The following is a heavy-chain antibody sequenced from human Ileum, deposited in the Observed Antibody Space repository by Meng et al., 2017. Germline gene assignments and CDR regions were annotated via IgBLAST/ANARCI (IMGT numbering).Heavy chain of an antibody. D-gene: IGHD1-26*01. V-gene: IGHV4-61*03. CDR3: ARTPLYSGGYYFDP. CDR2: VYYSGHT. J-gene: IGHJ4*02. Sequence: GQREGRGQGMGRPAETLSVTCTGTGDSVRSDNYDWSWIRQTRGKGLEWIGYVYYSGHTDCNPSLKSRLSISIDTSKNHFSLKLSSVTAADTAVYYCARTPLYSGGYYFDPWGQGALVTVSS. CDR1: GDSVRSDNYD.